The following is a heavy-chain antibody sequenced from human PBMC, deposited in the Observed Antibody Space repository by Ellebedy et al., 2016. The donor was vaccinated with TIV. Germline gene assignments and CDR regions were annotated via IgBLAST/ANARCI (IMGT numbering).Heavy chain of an antibody. D-gene: IGHD4-17*01. CDR3: ARRASYGDYAVQVNSWFDR. Sequence: GESLKISCIASGFSFRSYWMTWVRQAPGKGLEWVADIRQEGDEKYYVDSVKGRFTVSRDNAQNSLYLQMNSLRVEDTAVYYCARRASYGDYAVQVNSWFDRWGQGTLVTVSS. CDR1: GFSFRSYW. J-gene: IGHJ5*02. V-gene: IGHV3-7*01. CDR2: IRQEGDEK.